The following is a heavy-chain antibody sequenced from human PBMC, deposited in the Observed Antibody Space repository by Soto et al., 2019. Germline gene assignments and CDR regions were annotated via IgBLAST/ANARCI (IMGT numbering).Heavy chain of an antibody. CDR3: TTVFNYEEPY. D-gene: IGHD4-4*01. V-gene: IGHV3-15*07. Sequence: VQLVEFGGGLVKPGRSLRLSCAASGFTFTNAWMNWVRQAPGKGLEWVGRIKSKIDGGTTDNAAPVKGRFTISRDDSKDTLYLQMNSLKTEDTAVYYCTTVFNYEEPYWGQGTLVTVSS. CDR1: GFTFTNAW. J-gene: IGHJ4*02. CDR2: IKSKIDGGTT.